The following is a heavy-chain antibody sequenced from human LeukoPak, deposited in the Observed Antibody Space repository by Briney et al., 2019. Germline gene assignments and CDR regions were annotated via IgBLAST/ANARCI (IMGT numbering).Heavy chain of an antibody. V-gene: IGHV1-69*01. D-gene: IGHD2-15*01. CDR3: AREDCSGGSCYSDY. CDR1: GGTFSSYA. Sequence: SVKVSCKASGGTFSSYAISWVRQAPGQGLEWMGGIIPIFGTANYAQKFQGRVTITADESTSTAYMELSSLRSEDTAVYYCAREDCSGGSCYSDYWGQGTLVTVSS. CDR2: IIPIFGTA. J-gene: IGHJ4*02.